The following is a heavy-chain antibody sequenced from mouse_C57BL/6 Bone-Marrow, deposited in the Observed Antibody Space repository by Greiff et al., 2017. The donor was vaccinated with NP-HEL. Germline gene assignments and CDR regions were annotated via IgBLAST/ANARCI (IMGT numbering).Heavy chain of an antibody. CDR3: ARGPNYGSSYGFAY. J-gene: IGHJ3*01. D-gene: IGHD1-1*01. CDR1: GYSFTDYN. Sequence: QLQQSGPELVKPGASVKISCKASGYSFTDYNMNWVKQSNGKSLEWIGVINPNYGTTSYNQKFKGKATLTVDQSSSTAYMQLNSLTSEDSAVYYWARGPNYGSSYGFAYWGQGTLVTVSA. V-gene: IGHV1-39*01. CDR2: INPNYGTT.